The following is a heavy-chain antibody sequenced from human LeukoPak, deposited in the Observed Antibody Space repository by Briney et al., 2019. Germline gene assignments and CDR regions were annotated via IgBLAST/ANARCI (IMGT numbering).Heavy chain of an antibody. CDR2: IIPIFGTA. V-gene: IGHV1-69*13. CDR1: GGTFSSYA. D-gene: IGHD6-19*01. Sequence: SVKVSCKASGGTFSSYAISWVRQAPGQGLEWMGGIIPIFGTANYAQKFQGRVTIIADESTSTAYMELSSLRSEDTAVYYCASEYSSGMAFSDYWGQGTLVTVSS. J-gene: IGHJ4*02. CDR3: ASEYSSGMAFSDY.